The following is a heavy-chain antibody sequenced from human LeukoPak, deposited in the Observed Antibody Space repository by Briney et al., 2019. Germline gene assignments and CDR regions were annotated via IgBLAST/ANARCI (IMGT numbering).Heavy chain of an antibody. Sequence: GGSLRLACAASGFTFSSYAMSWVRQAPGKGLEWVSAISVSGGSTYYADSGKGWFSTARDNSKNTLYLQTNSVIAEYTAVTDCARSGIAVAGSLVYWGQGALGTVSS. J-gene: IGHJ4*02. V-gene: IGHV3-23*01. CDR3: ARSGIAVAGSLVY. CDR1: GFTFSSYA. D-gene: IGHD6-19*01. CDR2: ISVSGGST.